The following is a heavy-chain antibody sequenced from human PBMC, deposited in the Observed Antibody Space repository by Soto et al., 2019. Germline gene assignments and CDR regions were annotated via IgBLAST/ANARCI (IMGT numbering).Heavy chain of an antibody. CDR3: ARVLVYYHFWIYSFDP. CDR1: GYTFTSYG. V-gene: IGHV1-18*01. D-gene: IGHD3-3*01. CDR2: ISAYNGNT. Sequence: GASVKVSCKASGYTFTSYGISWVRQAPGQGLEWMGWISAYNGNTNYAQKLQGRVTMTTDTSTSTAYMELRSLRSDDTAVYYCARVLVYYHFWIYSFDPWGQGNLVTVSS. J-gene: IGHJ5*02.